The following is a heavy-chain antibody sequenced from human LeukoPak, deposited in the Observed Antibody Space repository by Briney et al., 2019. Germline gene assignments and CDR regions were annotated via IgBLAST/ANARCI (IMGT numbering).Heavy chain of an antibody. Sequence: SVKVSCKASGGTFSSYAISWVRQAPGQGLEWMGGIIPIFGTANYAQKFQGRVTITADESTSTAYMELSSLRSDDTAVYYCARVPAGYIVLGPHHMDVWGKGTTVTISS. CDR3: ARVPAGYIVLGPHHMDV. CDR2: IIPIFGTA. CDR1: GGTFSSYA. V-gene: IGHV1-69*13. J-gene: IGHJ6*03. D-gene: IGHD2-8*01.